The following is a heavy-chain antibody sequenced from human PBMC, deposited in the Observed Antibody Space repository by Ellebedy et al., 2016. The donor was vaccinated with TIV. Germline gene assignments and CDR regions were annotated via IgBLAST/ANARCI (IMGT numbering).Heavy chain of an antibody. D-gene: IGHD3-10*01. CDR2: IYTSGNT. CDR1: GGSISSYY. V-gene: IGHV4-4*07. J-gene: IGHJ4*02. CDR3: AREPLWSGVDYFDY. Sequence: SETLSLTCTVSGGSISSYYWSWIRQPAGKGLEWIGRIYTSGNTNYNPSLKSRVTMSVDTSKNQFSLKLSSVTAADTAVYYCAREPLWSGVDYFDYWGQGTLVTVSS.